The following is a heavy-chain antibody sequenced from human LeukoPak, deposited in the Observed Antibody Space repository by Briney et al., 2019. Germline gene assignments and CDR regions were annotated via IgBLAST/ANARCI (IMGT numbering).Heavy chain of an antibody. D-gene: IGHD3-22*01. CDR3: ARHLPSIYYYDSSSYPLDDY. J-gene: IGHJ4*02. V-gene: IGHV5-10-1*01. CDR1: GYSFTSYW. Sequence: GESLKISCKGSGYSFTSYWISWVRQMLGKGLEWMGRIDPSDSYTYYSPSFQGHVTISADKSISTAYLQWSSLKASDTAMYYCARHLPSIYYYDSSSYPLDDYWGQGTLVTVSS. CDR2: IDPSDSYT.